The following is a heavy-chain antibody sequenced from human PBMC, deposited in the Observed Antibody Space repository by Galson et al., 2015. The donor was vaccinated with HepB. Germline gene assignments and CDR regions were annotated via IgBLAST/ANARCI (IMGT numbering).Heavy chain of an antibody. Sequence: SLRLSCAASGFTFSSYNMNWVRQAPGKGLEWVSYIGSDYRPIYYADSVKGRFTISRDNAKNSLWLQMNSLRDEDTAIYYCARDRGGSGTYLSKYYDMDVWGQGTTVTVSS. J-gene: IGHJ6*02. CDR2: IGSDYRPI. V-gene: IGHV3-48*02. D-gene: IGHD3-10*01. CDR1: GFTFSSYN. CDR3: ARDRGGSGTYLSKYYDMDV.